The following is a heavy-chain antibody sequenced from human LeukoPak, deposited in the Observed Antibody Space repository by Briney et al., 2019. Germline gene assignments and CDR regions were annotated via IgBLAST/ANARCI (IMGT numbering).Heavy chain of an antibody. J-gene: IGHJ5*02. CDR2: IYYSGST. V-gene: IGHV4-59*01. CDR1: GGSISSYY. D-gene: IGHD3-10*01. CDR3: ARGFYGSKPVT. Sequence: SETLSLTCTVSGGSISSYYWSWIRQPPGKGLEWIGYIYYSGSTNYNPSLKSRVTISVDTSKNQFSLKLSSVTAADTAVYYCARGFYGSKPVTWGQGTLVTVSS.